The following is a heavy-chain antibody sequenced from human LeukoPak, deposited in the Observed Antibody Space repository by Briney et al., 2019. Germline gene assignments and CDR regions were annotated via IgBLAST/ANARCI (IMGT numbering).Heavy chain of an antibody. CDR3: ARGRRSTMVRGVLFDY. Sequence: SETLSLTCAVYGGSFSGYYWSWIRQPPGKGLEWIGEINHSGSTNYNPSLESRVTISVDTSKNQFSLKLSSVTAADTAVYYCARGRRSTMVRGVLFDYWGQGTLVTVSS. V-gene: IGHV4-34*01. CDR1: GGSFSGYY. CDR2: INHSGST. J-gene: IGHJ4*02. D-gene: IGHD3-10*01.